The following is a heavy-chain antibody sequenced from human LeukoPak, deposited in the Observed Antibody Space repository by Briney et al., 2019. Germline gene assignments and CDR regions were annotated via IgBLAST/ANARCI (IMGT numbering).Heavy chain of an antibody. D-gene: IGHD3-10*01. CDR1: GGSMNHYY. CDR3: ARHMGGSGSYRSDFDY. V-gene: IGHV4-59*08. Sequence: SETLSLTCTVSGGSMNHYYWSWIRQPPGKGLEWIGYIYYSGNTDYNPSLKSRVTISVDTSKNQFSLKLSSVTAADTAVYYCARHMGGSGSYRSDFDYWGQGTLVTVSS. CDR2: IYYSGNT. J-gene: IGHJ4*02.